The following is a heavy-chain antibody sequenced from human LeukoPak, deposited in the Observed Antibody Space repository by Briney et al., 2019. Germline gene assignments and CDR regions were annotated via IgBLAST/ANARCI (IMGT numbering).Heavy chain of an antibody. CDR1: GHSFTSYW. J-gene: IGHJ4*02. CDR3: ARFVGACSGGSCYSDY. V-gene: IGHV5-51*01. D-gene: IGHD2-15*01. CDR2: IYPGDSDT. Sequence: GESLKISCKASGHSFTSYWIGWVRQMPGKGLEWMGIIYPGDSDTRYSPSFQGQVTISADKSINTAYLQWNSLKASDTAMYYCARFVGACSGGSCYSDYWGRGTLVTVSS.